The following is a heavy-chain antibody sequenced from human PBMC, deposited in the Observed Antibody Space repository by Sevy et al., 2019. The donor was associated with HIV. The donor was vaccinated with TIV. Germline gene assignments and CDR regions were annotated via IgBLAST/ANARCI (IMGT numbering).Heavy chain of an antibody. CDR1: GDSVSSNNAA. D-gene: IGHD6-19*01. CDR3: ARSVAALDFWYFDL. V-gene: IGHV6-1*01. J-gene: IGHJ2*01. CDR2: TYYKSKWYS. Sequence: SQTPSLTCAISGDSVSSNNAAWNWIRQSPSRGLEWLGRTYYKSKWYSHYAVSVKSRMTINPDTSKNQFSLQLNSVTPEDTAVYYCARSVAALDFWYFDLWGRGTLVTVSS.